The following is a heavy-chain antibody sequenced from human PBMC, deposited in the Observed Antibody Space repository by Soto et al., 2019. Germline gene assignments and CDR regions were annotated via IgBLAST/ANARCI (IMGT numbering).Heavy chain of an antibody. CDR3: ARGRSSSWPYYYYGMDV. J-gene: IGHJ6*02. V-gene: IGHV5-10-1*01. Sequence: GESLKISCKGSGYSFTSYWISWVRQMPGKGLEWMGRIDPSDSYTNYSPSFQGHVTISADKSISTAYLQWSSLKALDTAMYYCARGRSSSWPYYYYGMDVWGQGTTVTVSS. CDR2: IDPSDSYT. CDR1: GYSFTSYW. D-gene: IGHD6-13*01.